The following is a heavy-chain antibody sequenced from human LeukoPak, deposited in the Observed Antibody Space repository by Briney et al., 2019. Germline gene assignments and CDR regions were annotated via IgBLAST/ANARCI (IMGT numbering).Heavy chain of an antibody. CDR1: GDSVSSNSAA. D-gene: IGHD3-10*01. Sequence: SPTLSLTFAISGDSVSSNSAAWNWIRQSPSRGLEWLGRTYYKSKWYNDYAVSVKSRITINPDTSKNQFSLQLNSVTPEDTAVYYCARDSLLWFGELLSVFDYWGQGTLVTVSS. V-gene: IGHV6-1*01. CDR2: TYYKSKWYN. J-gene: IGHJ4*02. CDR3: ARDSLLWFGELLSVFDY.